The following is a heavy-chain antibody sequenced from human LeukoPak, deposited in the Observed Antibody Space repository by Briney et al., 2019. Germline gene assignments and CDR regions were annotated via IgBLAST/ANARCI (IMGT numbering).Heavy chain of an antibody. V-gene: IGHV1-69*01. CDR1: GGTFSSYA. J-gene: IGHJ5*02. CDR3: ARESPTVTPPFDP. Sequence: GASVKVSCKASGGTFSSYAISWVRQAPGQGLEWMGGIIPIFGTANYAQKFQGRVTITADESTSTAYMGLSSLRSEDTAVYYCARESPTVTPPFDPWGQGTLVTVSS. CDR2: IIPIFGTA. D-gene: IGHD4-17*01.